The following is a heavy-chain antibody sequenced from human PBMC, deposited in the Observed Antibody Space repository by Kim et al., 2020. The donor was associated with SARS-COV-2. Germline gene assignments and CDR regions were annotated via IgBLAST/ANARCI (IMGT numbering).Heavy chain of an antibody. V-gene: IGHV3-49*04. D-gene: IGHD6-19*01. CDR3: FRGRQEQGVGYYIDY. Sequence: GGSLRLSCTISGFIFGDYPMRWVRQAPGKGLEWVALIRSKNYGGSSEYSATGQGRFTSERDDSQVIANLQMNGLKNEETGLYYWFRGRQEQGVGYYIDYRGQGDLVTVSS. CDR1: GFIFGDYP. CDR2: IRSKNYGGSS. J-gene: IGHJ4*02.